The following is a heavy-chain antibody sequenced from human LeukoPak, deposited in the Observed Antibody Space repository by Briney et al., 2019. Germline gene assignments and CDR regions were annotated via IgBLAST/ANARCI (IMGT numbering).Heavy chain of an antibody. V-gene: IGHV4-59*01. Sequence: PSETLSLTCTVSGDSISSYYWSWIRQPPGKGLEWIGYIYYRGSTNYNPSLKSRVTFSVDTSKNQFSLKLNSVTAADTAVYYCARGGDYGDLRYFDYWGQGTLVTVSS. J-gene: IGHJ4*02. CDR3: ARGGDYGDLRYFDY. D-gene: IGHD4-17*01. CDR2: IYYRGST. CDR1: GDSISSYY.